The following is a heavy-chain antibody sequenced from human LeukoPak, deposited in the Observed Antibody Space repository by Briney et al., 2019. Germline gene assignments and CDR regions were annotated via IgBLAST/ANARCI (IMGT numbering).Heavy chain of an antibody. CDR1: GFTFSDYY. V-gene: IGHV3-11*01. J-gene: IGHJ4*02. D-gene: IGHD3-22*01. CDR3: AREGYYDSSGYGVGY. Sequence: GGSLRLSCAASGFTFSDYYMSWIRQAPGKGLEWISYITNSGTTIYYADSVKGRFTISRDNAKNSLYLQMNSLRAEDTAVYYCAREGYYDSSGYGVGYWGQGTLVTVSS. CDR2: ITNSGTTI.